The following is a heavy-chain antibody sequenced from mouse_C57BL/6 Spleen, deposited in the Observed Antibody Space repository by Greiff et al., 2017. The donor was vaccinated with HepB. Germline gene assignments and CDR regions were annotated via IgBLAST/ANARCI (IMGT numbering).Heavy chain of an antibody. J-gene: IGHJ1*03. V-gene: IGHV14-4*01. D-gene: IGHD1-1*01. Sequence: VQLQQSGAELVRPGASVKSSCTASGFNIKDDYMHWVKQRPEQGLEWIGRIDPENGDTEYASKFQGKATITADTSSNTAYLQLSSLTSEDTAVYYCTRATVVPGYFDVWGTGTTVTVSS. CDR1: GFNIKDDY. CDR2: IDPENGDT. CDR3: TRATVVPGYFDV.